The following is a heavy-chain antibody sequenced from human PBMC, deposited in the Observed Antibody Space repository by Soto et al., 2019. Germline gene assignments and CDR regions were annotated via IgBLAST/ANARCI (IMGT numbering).Heavy chain of an antibody. CDR1: GFTSSSYG. D-gene: IGHD1-7*01. CDR2: SSATGAGT. CDR3: AKDRRAGGNYGFYSDF. J-gene: IGHJ4*02. V-gene: IGHV3-23*01. Sequence: GGSLRLSCAASGFTSSSYGMTWVRQAPGKGPEWVSFSSATGAGTYYAGSVKGRFTIYRDNSKNTLYLQMTSLRADDTAVYYCAKDRRAGGNYGFYSDFWGQGALVTVSS.